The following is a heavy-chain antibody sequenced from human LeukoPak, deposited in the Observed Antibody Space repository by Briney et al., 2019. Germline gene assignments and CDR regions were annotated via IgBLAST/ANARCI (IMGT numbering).Heavy chain of an antibody. CDR2: IHHSGSA. CDR1: GGSFSDYY. CDR3: ARGRGAFDI. J-gene: IGHJ3*02. Sequence: SETLSLTCAVYGGSFSDYYWSWIRQPPGEDLERIGEIHHSGSANYNPSLKSRVTMSVDTSKNQFSLNLTSVTAADTAVYYCARGRGAFDIWGRGTMVTVSS. D-gene: IGHD3-10*01. V-gene: IGHV4-34*01.